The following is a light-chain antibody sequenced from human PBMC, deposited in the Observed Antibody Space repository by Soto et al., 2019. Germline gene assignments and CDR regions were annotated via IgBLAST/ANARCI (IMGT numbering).Light chain of an antibody. CDR2: DGS. V-gene: IGKV1-5*01. CDR3: QHYKTYSRT. J-gene: IGKJ1*01. Sequence: DIQMTQSPSTLSASVGDRVTITCRASQIISSWLAWYQQKPGKAPKLLIYDGSSFESGVPSRFSGSGSGTEFTLTISSLQPDDSATYYCQHYKTYSRTFGQGTKVEIK. CDR1: QIISSW.